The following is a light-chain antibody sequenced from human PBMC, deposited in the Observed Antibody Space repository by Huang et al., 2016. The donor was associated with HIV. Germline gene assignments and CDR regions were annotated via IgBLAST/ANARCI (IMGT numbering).Light chain of an antibody. V-gene: IGKV1-5*03. J-gene: IGKJ2*01. CDR2: KAS. CDR3: QHYNSPSGT. Sequence: DIHMTQSPSTLSASVGDRVTITCRASQNVSNWLAWYQQKPGKAPRVLIYKASILETGGPSRFSGSGSGTEFSLTINNLQPDDFATFYCQHYNSPSGTFGQGTKLEIK. CDR1: QNVSNW.